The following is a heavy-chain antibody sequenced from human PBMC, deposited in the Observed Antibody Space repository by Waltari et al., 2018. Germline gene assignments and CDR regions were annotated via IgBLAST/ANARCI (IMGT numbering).Heavy chain of an antibody. Sequence: QVQLQESGTVLVKPSQTLSLTCPVSGDSISSGTSFWSWTRQPAGKGLEWIGRIHSSGISNYNPSLSRRVTMSVDTSKNQFSLSLTSVTAADTAIYYCAREEGSYGHWGLGTLVTVSS. J-gene: IGHJ4*02. CDR3: AREEGSYGH. CDR2: IHSSGIS. CDR1: GDSISSGTSF. V-gene: IGHV4-61*02. D-gene: IGHD3-16*01.